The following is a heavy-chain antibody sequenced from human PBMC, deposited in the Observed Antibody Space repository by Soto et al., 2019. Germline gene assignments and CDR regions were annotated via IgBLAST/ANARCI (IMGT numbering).Heavy chain of an antibody. CDR2: FDPEDGET. D-gene: IGHD3-9*01. Sequence: GASVKVSCKASGYTFTSYAMHWVRQAPGQRLEWMGGFDPEDGETIYAQKFQGRVTMTEDTSTDTAYMELSSLRSEDTAVYYCATVVAHYYDILTGYYGVAGFDPWGQGTLVTVSS. CDR3: ATVVAHYYDILTGYYGVAGFDP. V-gene: IGHV1-24*01. J-gene: IGHJ5*02. CDR1: GYTFTSYA.